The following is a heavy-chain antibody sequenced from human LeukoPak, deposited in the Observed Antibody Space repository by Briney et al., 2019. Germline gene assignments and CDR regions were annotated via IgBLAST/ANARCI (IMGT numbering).Heavy chain of an antibody. Sequence: PSETLSLTCTVSGGSISSGGYYWSWIRQHPGKGLEWIGYIYYSGSTYYSPSLKSRVTISVDTSKNQFSLKLSSVTAADTAVYYCAREPRVYYYADYWGQGTLVTVSS. CDR1: GGSISSGGYY. D-gene: IGHD3-10*01. J-gene: IGHJ4*02. CDR3: AREPRVYYYADY. CDR2: IYYSGST. V-gene: IGHV4-31*03.